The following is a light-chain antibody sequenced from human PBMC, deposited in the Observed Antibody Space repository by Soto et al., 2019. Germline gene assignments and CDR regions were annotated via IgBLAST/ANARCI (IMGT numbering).Light chain of an antibody. Sequence: QSVLTQPHPASGTPGQRVTISCSGSSSNIGTSSVHWFQQLPGTAPKLLISTTNQRPSGVPERFSGSKSGTSASLAISGLQSEDEADYYCAAWDDSLNGHVFGPGTKVTVL. J-gene: IGLJ1*01. CDR3: AAWDDSLNGHV. V-gene: IGLV1-44*01. CDR2: TTN. CDR1: SSNIGTSS.